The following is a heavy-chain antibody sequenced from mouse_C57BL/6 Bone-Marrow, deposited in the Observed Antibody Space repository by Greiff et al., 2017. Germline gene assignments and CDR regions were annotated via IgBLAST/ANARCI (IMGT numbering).Heavy chain of an antibody. V-gene: IGHV1-26*01. CDR3: AREDYYGSSFDY. J-gene: IGHJ2*01. CDR2: INPNNGGT. Sequence: DVQLQQSGPELVKPGASVKISCKASGYTFTDYYMNWVKQSHGKSLEWIGDINPNNGGTSYNQKFKGKATLTVDKSSSTAYMELRSLTSEDSAVYYCAREDYYGSSFDYWGQGTTLTVSS. CDR1: GYTFTDYY. D-gene: IGHD1-1*01.